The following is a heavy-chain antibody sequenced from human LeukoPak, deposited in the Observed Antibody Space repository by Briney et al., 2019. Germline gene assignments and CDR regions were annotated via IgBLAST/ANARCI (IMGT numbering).Heavy chain of an antibody. V-gene: IGHV3-30*14. CDR1: GFTFRSYA. D-gene: IGHD3-3*01. J-gene: IGHJ4*02. CDR3: ARASTPPEWLLFGGTDYYFDY. Sequence: PGRSLRLSCAASGFTFRSYAMHWVRQAPGKGLEWVAVISHDGSEKYNADSVKGRFTISRDNSKNTLYLQMGSLRAEDMAVYYCARASTPPEWLLFGGTDYYFDYWGQGTLVTVSS. CDR2: ISHDGSEK.